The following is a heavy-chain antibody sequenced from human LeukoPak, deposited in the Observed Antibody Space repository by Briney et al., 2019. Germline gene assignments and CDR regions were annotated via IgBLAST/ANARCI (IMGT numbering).Heavy chain of an antibody. V-gene: IGHV4-39*01. Sequence: PSETLSLTCAVSGGSIRTNLYYWGWIRQPPGQGLEWIWSIYHSGTTYYRPSLKSRVTISVDTSKNQYSLRLTSVTAADTAVYYCARSKGGSAYYALYNWFDPWGQGTLVTVSS. D-gene: IGHD1-26*01. CDR1: GGSIRTNLYY. CDR2: IYHSGTT. CDR3: ARSKGGSAYYALYNWFDP. J-gene: IGHJ5*02.